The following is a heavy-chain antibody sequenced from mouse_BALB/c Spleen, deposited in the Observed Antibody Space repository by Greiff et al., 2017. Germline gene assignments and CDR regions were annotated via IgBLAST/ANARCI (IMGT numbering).Heavy chain of an antibody. CDR3: ARRDTVVDAMDY. Sequence: VQLHQSGAELVRPGTSVKVSCKASGYAFTNYLIEWVKQRPGQGLEWIGVINPGSGGTNYNEKFKGKATLTADKSSSTAYMQLSSLTSDDSAVYFCARRDTVVDAMDYWGQGTSVTVSS. J-gene: IGHJ4*01. CDR1: GYAFTNYL. V-gene: IGHV1-54*01. D-gene: IGHD1-1*01. CDR2: INPGSGGT.